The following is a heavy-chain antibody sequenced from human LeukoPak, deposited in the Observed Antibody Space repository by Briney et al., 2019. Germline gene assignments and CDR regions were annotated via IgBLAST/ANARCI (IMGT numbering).Heavy chain of an antibody. CDR3: ARNPVRGVNLDY. J-gene: IGHJ4*02. V-gene: IGHV3-30*03. D-gene: IGHD3-10*01. CDR2: ISYDGSNK. Sequence: GGSLRLSCAASGFTFSNAWMSWVRQAPGKGLEWVAVISYDGSNKYYADSVKGRFTISRDNSKNTLHLQMNSLRAEDTAVYYCARNPVRGVNLDYWGQGTLVTVSS. CDR1: GFTFSNAW.